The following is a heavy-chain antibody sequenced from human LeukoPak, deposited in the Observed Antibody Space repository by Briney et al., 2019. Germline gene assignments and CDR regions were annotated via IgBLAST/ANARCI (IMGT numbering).Heavy chain of an antibody. D-gene: IGHD3-22*01. J-gene: IGHJ4*02. V-gene: IGHV3-74*01. CDR3: ARRFVSSEFFSDY. CDR1: GFTFSSYS. Sequence: GGSLRLSCAASGFTFSSYSMNWVRQAPGKGLVWVSRINSDGSSTSYADSVKGRFTISRDNAKNTLYLQMASLRAEDMAVYYCARRFVSSEFFSDYWGQGALVTVSS. CDR2: INSDGSST.